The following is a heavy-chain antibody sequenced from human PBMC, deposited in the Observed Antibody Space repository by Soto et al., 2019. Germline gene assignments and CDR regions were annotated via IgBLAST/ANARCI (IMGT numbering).Heavy chain of an antibody. CDR2: IYYDGNT. J-gene: IGHJ4*01. CDR3: VRSSVEHRVFMYPFXY. V-gene: IGHV4-39*01. CDR1: GDSITSSSHY. Sequence: SETLSLTCTVSGDSITSSSHYWGWIRQPPGKGLESIANIYYDGNTYYNPSLKSRVTISLDTSKNQFSLRLNSVTAADTAVYYCVRSSVEHRVFMYPFXYWGLGTLVTVSS. D-gene: IGHD2-2*01.